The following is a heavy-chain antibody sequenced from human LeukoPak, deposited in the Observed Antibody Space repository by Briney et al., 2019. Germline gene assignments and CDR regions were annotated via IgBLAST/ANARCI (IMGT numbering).Heavy chain of an antibody. CDR1: GFTFSSYW. V-gene: IGHV3-74*01. D-gene: IGHD1-14*01. CDR3: ANKPAGFDP. CDR2: INTDGSST. J-gene: IGHJ5*02. Sequence: GGSLRLSCAASGFTFSSYWMHWVRQAPGKGLVWVSRINTDGSSTSYADSVKGRFTISRDNSKNTLYLQMNSLRAEDTAVYYCANKPAGFDPWGQGTLVTVSS.